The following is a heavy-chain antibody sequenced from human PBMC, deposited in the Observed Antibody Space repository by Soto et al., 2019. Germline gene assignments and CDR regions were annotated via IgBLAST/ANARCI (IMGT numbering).Heavy chain of an antibody. Sequence: EVQVVESGGGLVKPGGSLRLSCAASGFTFSLYSMNWVRQAPGQGLEWVSSISSTSTYIYSSDSLTGRFTISRDNTKNSLYLQMNSLRAEDTAVYYCARGERVGDPRFDYWGQGTLVTVSS. CDR3: ARGERVGDPRFDY. J-gene: IGHJ4*02. CDR2: ISSTSTYI. CDR1: GFTFSLYS. V-gene: IGHV3-21*01. D-gene: IGHD2-21*02.